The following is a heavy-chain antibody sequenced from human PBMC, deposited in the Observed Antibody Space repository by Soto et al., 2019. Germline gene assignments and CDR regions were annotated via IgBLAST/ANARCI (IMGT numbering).Heavy chain of an antibody. CDR1: GDSISSRNNY. CDR3: ARQMAWAHNSGDFGAFDY. J-gene: IGHJ4*02. Sequence: SETLSLTCSVSGDSISSRNNYWGWIRHSPGKGLEWVGSILYSGTPYYNPSLKSRVTISVDASKNQFSLKLSSVTAADTAVYFCARQMAWAHNSGDFGAFDYWGQGSMVTVYS. CDR2: ILYSGTP. V-gene: IGHV4-39*01. D-gene: IGHD2-21*02.